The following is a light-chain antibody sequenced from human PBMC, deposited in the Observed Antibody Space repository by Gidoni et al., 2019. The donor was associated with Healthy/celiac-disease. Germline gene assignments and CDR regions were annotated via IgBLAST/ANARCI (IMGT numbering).Light chain of an antibody. J-gene: IGKJ1*01. Sequence: IRLTQSPGTLSLSPGERATLTCRASQSVSSSYVAWYQQKPGQAPRLLIYGASSRATGISDRFSGSGSGTDFTLTISRLEPEDFAVYYCQQYGSSPRTFGQGTKVEIK. CDR1: QSVSSSY. CDR2: GAS. CDR3: QQYGSSPRT. V-gene: IGKV3-20*01.